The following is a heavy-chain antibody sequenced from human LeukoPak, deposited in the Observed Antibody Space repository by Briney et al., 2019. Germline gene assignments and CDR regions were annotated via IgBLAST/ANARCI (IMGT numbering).Heavy chain of an antibody. CDR1: GFSFSCCG. V-gene: IGHV3-33*01. CDR3: ARERAPFDGFDI. J-gene: IGHJ3*02. Sequence: GGSLRLSCAASGFSFSCCGMHWVRQAPGKGLDWVAVLWANGRNNYYADSVEGRFTISRDSSKSTLYLQMTSLRADDTAVYYCARERAPFDGFDIWGRGTVVTVSS. D-gene: IGHD4/OR15-4a*01. CDR2: LWANGRNN.